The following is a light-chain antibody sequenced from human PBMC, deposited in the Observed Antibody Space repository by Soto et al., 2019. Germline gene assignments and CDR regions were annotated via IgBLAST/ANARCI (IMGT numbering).Light chain of an antibody. J-gene: IGKJ3*01. V-gene: IGKV3-15*01. Sequence: MTQSPSSLSASVGDRVTITCRASQGIRNDLGWYQQKPGQAPRLLIYGASTRATGIPARFSGSGSGTEFTLTISSLQSEDFAIYYCQQYSNWPPFTFGPGTKVDIK. CDR2: GAS. CDR3: QQYSNWPPFT. CDR1: QGIRND.